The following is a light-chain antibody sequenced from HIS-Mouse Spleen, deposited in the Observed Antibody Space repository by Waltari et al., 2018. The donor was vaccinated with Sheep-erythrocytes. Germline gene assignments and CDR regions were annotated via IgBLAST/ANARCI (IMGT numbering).Light chain of an antibody. CDR2: DVS. Sequence: QSALTQPRSVSGSPGQSVTISCTGTSSDVGGYNYVSWDQQHPGKAPKLMIYDVSKRPSGVPDLFSGSKSRNTASLTIAGLQAEDEADYYCCSYAGSYNHVFATGTKVTVL. J-gene: IGLJ1*01. V-gene: IGLV2-11*01. CDR1: SSDVGGYNY. CDR3: CSYAGSYNHV.